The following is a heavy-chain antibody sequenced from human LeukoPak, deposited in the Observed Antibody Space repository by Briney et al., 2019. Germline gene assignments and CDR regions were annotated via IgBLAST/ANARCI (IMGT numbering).Heavy chain of an antibody. V-gene: IGHV3-9*01. J-gene: IGHJ4*02. CDR3: ALSGTTGD. CDR2: ISWNSGSI. D-gene: IGHD1-1*01. CDR1: GFTFDDYA. Sequence: GGSLRLSCAASGFTFDDYAMHWVRQAPGKGLEWVSGISWNSGSIGYADSVKGRFTISRDNAKNSLYLQMNSLRAEDTALYYCALSGTTGDWGQGTLVTVSS.